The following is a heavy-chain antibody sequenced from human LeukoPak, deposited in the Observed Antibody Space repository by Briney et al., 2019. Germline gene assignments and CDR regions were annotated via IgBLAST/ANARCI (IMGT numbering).Heavy chain of an antibody. CDR1: GFSLTTYA. V-gene: IGHV3-23*01. Sequence: GGSLRLSCAASGFSLTTYAMGWVRQAPGKGLEWVSVISDRGDNTYYGDSVKGRFTISRDSSKNTLYLHMNSLGGEDTALYYCAKGRWGLTINNFDLWGQGTMVTVSS. CDR3: AKGRWGLTINNFDL. D-gene: IGHD7-27*01. CDR2: ISDRGDNT. J-gene: IGHJ3*01.